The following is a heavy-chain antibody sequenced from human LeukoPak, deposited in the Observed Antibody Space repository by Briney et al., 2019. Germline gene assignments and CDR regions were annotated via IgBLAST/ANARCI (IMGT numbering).Heavy chain of an antibody. V-gene: IGHV4-30-4*01. CDR3: ARDRQTTVTTYTEGYFDL. J-gene: IGHJ2*01. CDR2: IYYSGST. Sequence: SETLSLTCTVSGGSISSGDYYWSWIRQPPGKGLEWIGYIYYSGSTYYNPSLKSRVTISVDTSKNQFSLKLSSVTAADTAVYYCARDRQTTVTTYTEGYFDLWGRGTLVTVSS. D-gene: IGHD4-17*01. CDR1: GGSISSGDYY.